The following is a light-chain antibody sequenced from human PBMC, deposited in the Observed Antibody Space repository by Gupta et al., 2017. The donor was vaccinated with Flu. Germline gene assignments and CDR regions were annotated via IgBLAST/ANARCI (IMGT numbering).Light chain of an antibody. Sequence: QSVLTQSPSASGTPGQRVTISCSGSSPNIGINTVSWYQHFPATTPKLLIYINNQRPSGVPDRFSGSKYGTSASLAISGLQPEDEADYYCAAWDESRNGWVFGGGAKLTVL. J-gene: IGLJ3*02. CDR3: AAWDESRNGWV. V-gene: IGLV1-44*01. CDR1: SPNIGINT. CDR2: INN.